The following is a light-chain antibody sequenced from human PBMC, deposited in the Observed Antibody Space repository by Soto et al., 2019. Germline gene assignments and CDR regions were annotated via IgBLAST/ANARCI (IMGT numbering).Light chain of an antibody. CDR3: QQYYSIPLT. J-gene: IGKJ4*01. V-gene: IGKV4-1*01. Sequence: DFVMTQSPDSLAVSLGETATINCKSSQSVLYSSNNMNYLFWYQQKPGQPPKLLIYWASTRKSGVPDRISGSGSGTDFTLTISSLQAEDVAVYYCQQYYSIPLTYGGGTKVEIK. CDR1: QSVLYSSNNMNY. CDR2: WAS.